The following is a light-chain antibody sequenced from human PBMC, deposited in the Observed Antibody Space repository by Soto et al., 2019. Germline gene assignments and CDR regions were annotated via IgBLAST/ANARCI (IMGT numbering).Light chain of an antibody. J-gene: IGKJ1*01. V-gene: IGKV3-11*01. Sequence: ETVLTQSPATLSLSPGERATLSCRASQSVTNNLAWYHQKPGQAPRLLISGASSRATGIPARFSGIGSGTDFTLTIRSLEPEDFAVYYCQQRSNWPPWTFGQGTKGDNK. CDR3: QQRSNWPPWT. CDR1: QSVTNN. CDR2: GAS.